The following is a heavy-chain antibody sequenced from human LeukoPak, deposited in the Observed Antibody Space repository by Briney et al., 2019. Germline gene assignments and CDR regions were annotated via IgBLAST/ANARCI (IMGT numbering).Heavy chain of an antibody. CDR1: GGSINSYY. CDR3: AGQSGSSGCYWAFDI. D-gene: IGHD6-19*01. Sequence: SETLSLTCTVSGGSINSYYWGWIRQPPGKGLEWIGYIYYSGSTNYNPSLKSRVTISVDTSKNQFSLKLTSVTAADTAVYYCAGQSGSSGCYWAFDIWGHGTMVTVSS. J-gene: IGHJ3*02. V-gene: IGHV4-59*01. CDR2: IYYSGST.